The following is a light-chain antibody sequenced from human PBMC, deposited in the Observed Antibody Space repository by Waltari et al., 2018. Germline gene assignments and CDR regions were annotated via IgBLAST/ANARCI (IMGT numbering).Light chain of an antibody. CDR1: QSLVSSDGNTY. V-gene: IGKV2-30*01. Sequence: DAVMTQSPLSLPVTLGQPASISCMSSQSLVSSDGNTYLSWFQQGPGQSPRRLIYTVSNRDSGVPDRFSGSGSGTDVTLKISRVEAEDVGVYYCMQATYWPWTFGQGTKVEIK. CDR2: TVS. CDR3: MQATYWPWT. J-gene: IGKJ1*01.